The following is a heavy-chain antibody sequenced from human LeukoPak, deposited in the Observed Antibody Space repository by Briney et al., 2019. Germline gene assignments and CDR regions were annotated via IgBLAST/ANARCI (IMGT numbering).Heavy chain of an antibody. Sequence: PGGSLRHSCAPSGFEFGDHGMSWVRQRPGKGLEWVAGINWNGDSTGYGDSVRGRFTISRDNAQNSLHLQMNSLRDDDTALYYCAGGDRNGWYFYYWGQGTLVTVSS. CDR1: GFEFGDHG. V-gene: IGHV3-20*04. CDR3: AGGDRNGWYFYY. CDR2: INWNGDST. J-gene: IGHJ4*02. D-gene: IGHD3-3*01.